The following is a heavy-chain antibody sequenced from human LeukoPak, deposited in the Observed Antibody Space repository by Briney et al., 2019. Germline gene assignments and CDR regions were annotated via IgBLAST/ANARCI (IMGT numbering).Heavy chain of an antibody. D-gene: IGHD2-15*01. CDR1: GYTFTGYY. V-gene: IGHV1-2*04. CDR2: INPNSGGT. CDR3: ARDRCSGGICYSSLVY. Sequence: ASVKVSCKASGYTFTGYYMHWVRQAPGQGLEWMGWINPNSGGTNYAQKFQGWVTMTRDTSISTAYMELSRLRSEDTAMFYCARDRCSGGICYSSLVYWGQGTLVTVSS. J-gene: IGHJ4*02.